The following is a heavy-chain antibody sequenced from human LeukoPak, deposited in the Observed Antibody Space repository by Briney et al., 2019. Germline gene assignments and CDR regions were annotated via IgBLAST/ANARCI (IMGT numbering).Heavy chain of an antibody. V-gene: IGHV3-74*01. D-gene: IGHD1-26*01. J-gene: IGHJ4*02. CDR2: INTDGSTT. CDR3: ARNSGSNRPVDC. Sequence: PGGSLRLSCVASGFTFSSYWMHWVRQAPGKGLVWISGINTDGSTTRYADSVKGRFTISRDNANNTLYLQMNSLRAEDTAVYYCARNSGSNRPVDCWGQGTLVAVSS. CDR1: GFTFSSYW.